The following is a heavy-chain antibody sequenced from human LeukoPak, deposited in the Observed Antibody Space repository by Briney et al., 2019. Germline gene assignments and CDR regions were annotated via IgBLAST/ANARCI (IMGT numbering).Heavy chain of an antibody. CDR1: GFAFSTYT. CDR3: ARDPSSSSWYFYYGMDV. D-gene: IGHD6-13*01. J-gene: IGHJ6*02. CDR2: ISYDGSNQ. V-gene: IGHV3-30*04. Sequence: GGSLRLSCAASGFAFSTYTMHWVRQAPGKGLEGVAFISYDGSNQYYADSVKGRFTTSRDNSKNTLYLQMNSLRAEDTAVYYCARDPSSSSWYFYYGMDVWGQGTTVTVSS.